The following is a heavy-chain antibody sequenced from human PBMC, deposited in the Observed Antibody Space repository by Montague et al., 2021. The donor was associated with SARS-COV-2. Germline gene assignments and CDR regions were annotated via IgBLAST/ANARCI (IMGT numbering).Heavy chain of an antibody. CDR3: ARDAEGIAARRSDAFGI. CDR2: IYSGGST. CDR1: GFTVSSNY. D-gene: IGHD6-6*01. Sequence: SLRLSCAASGFTVSSNYMSWVRQAPRKGLELVSVIYSGGSTYYADSVKGRFTISRDNSKNTLYLQMNSLRAEDTAVYYCARDAEGIAARRSDAFGICGQGTMVPVSS. V-gene: IGHV3-53*01. J-gene: IGHJ3*02.